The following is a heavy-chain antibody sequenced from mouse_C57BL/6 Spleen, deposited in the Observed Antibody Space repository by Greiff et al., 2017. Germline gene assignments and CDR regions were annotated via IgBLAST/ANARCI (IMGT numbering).Heavy chain of an antibody. V-gene: IGHV7-1*01. CDR2: SSNKANDYTT. J-gene: IGHJ2*01. Sequence: EVKLVESGGGLVQSGRSLRLSCATSGFTFSDFYMEWVRQAPGKGLEWIAASSNKANDYTTEYSASVKGRFIVTRDTSQSILYHQMNALRAEDTAIYYCTRDASELGYFDYWGQGTTLTVSS. CDR3: TRDASELGYFDY. D-gene: IGHD4-1*01. CDR1: GFTFSDFY.